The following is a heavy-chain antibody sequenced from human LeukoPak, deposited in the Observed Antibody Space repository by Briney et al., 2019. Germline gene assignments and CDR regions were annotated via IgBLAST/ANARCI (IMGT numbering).Heavy chain of an antibody. CDR1: GGSIGSSSYF. Sequence: SETLSLTCTVSGGSIGSSSYFWGWIRQPPGRGLEWIGTHYYSGTTSYNPSLQSRVTISVDTSKNQFSLKLSSVTAADTSIYYCARLNAYSSSWHYFDSWGQGTLVTPSA. V-gene: IGHV4-39*01. CDR3: ARLNAYSSSWHYFDS. D-gene: IGHD6-13*01. CDR2: HYYSGTT. J-gene: IGHJ4*02.